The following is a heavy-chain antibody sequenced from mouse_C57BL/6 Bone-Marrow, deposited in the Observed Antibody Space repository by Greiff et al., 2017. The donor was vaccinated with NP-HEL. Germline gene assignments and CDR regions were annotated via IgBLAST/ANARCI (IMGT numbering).Heavy chain of an antibody. J-gene: IGHJ3*01. D-gene: IGHD1-1*01. CDR1: GFSLTSYG. CDR3: ARLSHYYGSAWFAY. V-gene: IGHV2-2*01. CDR2: IWSGGST. Sequence: VHLVESGPGLVQPSQSLSITCTVSGFSLTSYGVHWVRQSPGKGLEWLGVIWSGGSTDYNAAFISRLNISKDNSKSQVFFKMNSLQADDTAIYYCARLSHYYGSAWFAYWGQGTLVTVSA.